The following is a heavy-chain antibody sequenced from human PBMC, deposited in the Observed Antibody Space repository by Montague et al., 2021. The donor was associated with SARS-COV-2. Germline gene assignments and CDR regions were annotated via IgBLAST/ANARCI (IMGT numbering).Heavy chain of an antibody. Sequence: SETLSLTCAVYGGSFSGYCWSWIRQPPGKGLEWIGEINHSGSTNYNPSLKLRVTISVDTSKNQLSLKLSSLTAADTAVYYCARVRYYGSGTSLGMDVWGQGTTVTVSS. CDR1: GGSFSGYC. V-gene: IGHV4-34*01. J-gene: IGHJ6*02. CDR2: INHSGST. D-gene: IGHD3-10*01. CDR3: ARVRYYGSGTSLGMDV.